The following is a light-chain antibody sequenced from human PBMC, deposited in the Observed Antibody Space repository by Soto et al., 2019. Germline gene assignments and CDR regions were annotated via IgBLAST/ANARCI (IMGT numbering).Light chain of an antibody. CDR2: SAS. J-gene: IGKJ5*01. V-gene: IGKV3-15*01. CDR3: QQYDIWPIT. Sequence: EIVMTQSPATLSVSPGERATLSCRASQSVSSNLAWHQQKPGQAPRLLIYSASTRATGIPARFSGSGSGTEFTLTISGLLSEDMAVYYCQQYDIWPITFGQGTRLEIK. CDR1: QSVSSN.